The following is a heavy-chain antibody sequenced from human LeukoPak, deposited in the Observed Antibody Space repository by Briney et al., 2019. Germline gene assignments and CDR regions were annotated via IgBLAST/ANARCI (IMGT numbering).Heavy chain of an antibody. Sequence: ASVKVSCTASGYTFTSYGISWVRQAPGQGLEWMGWISAYNGNTNYAQKLQGRVTMTTDTSTSTAYMELRSLRSDDTAVYYCARDRNYDFWSGYRDYYYGMDVWGQGTTVTVSS. J-gene: IGHJ6*02. CDR2: ISAYNGNT. D-gene: IGHD3-3*01. CDR1: GYTFTSYG. CDR3: ARDRNYDFWSGYRDYYYGMDV. V-gene: IGHV1-18*01.